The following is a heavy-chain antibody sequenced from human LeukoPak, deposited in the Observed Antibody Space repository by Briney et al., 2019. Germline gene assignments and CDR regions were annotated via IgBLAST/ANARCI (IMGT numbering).Heavy chain of an antibody. Sequence: PSETLSLTCTVSGDSISKYYWSWIRQPPGRGLEWIGYISYTGTTTYTPSLMTRVTITSDTPKNRFSLKLTSVTAADTAVYCCARHFGSAKNWFDPWGQGTLVTVSS. CDR1: GDSISKYY. D-gene: IGHD3-16*01. CDR2: ISYTGTT. CDR3: ARHFGSAKNWFDP. J-gene: IGHJ5*02. V-gene: IGHV4-59*08.